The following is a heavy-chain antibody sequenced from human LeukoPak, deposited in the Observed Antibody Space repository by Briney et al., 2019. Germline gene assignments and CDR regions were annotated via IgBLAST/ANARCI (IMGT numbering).Heavy chain of an antibody. Sequence: PGRSLRLSCAASGFTFDDYAMHRVRQAPGKGLEWVSGISWNSGSIGYADSVKGRFTISRDNAKNSLYLQMNSLRAEDTALYYCAKGEAAGIAAAGKRFDPWGQGTLVTVSS. V-gene: IGHV3-9*01. CDR3: AKGEAAGIAAAGKRFDP. J-gene: IGHJ5*02. CDR1: GFTFDDYA. D-gene: IGHD6-13*01. CDR2: ISWNSGSI.